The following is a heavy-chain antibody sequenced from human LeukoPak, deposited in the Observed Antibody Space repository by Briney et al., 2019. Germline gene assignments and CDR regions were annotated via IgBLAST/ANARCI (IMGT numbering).Heavy chain of an antibody. D-gene: IGHD3-9*01. V-gene: IGHV1-69*13. J-gene: IGHJ6*03. Sequence: SVKVSCKAPGGTFSSFAISWVRQAPGQGLEWMGGIFPLFATSVYAQKFQGRVTITADESTTTAYLELRSLRYEDTAVYYCARVDRIYDILTGSCCYYMDVWGKGTTVTISS. CDR1: GGTFSSFA. CDR3: ARVDRIYDILTGSCCYYMDV. CDR2: IFPLFATS.